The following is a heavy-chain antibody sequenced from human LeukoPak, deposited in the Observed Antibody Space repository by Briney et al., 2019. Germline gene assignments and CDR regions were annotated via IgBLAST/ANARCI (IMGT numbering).Heavy chain of an antibody. CDR3: ARPPSRGYSSSFEY. Sequence: GESLKISCKGSGYSFPTYWIAWVRQMPGKGLEWMGIIYPDESNIRYSPSLQGQVTISADKSISTAYLQWSSLKASDTAMYYCARPPSRGYSSSFEYWGQGTLVTVSS. D-gene: IGHD2-2*03. J-gene: IGHJ4*02. V-gene: IGHV5-51*01. CDR1: GYSFPTYW. CDR2: IYPDESNI.